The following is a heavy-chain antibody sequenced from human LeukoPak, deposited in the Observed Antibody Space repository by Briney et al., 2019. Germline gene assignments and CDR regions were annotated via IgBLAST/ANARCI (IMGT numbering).Heavy chain of an antibody. Sequence: PSETLSLTCTVSGGSISSYYWSWIRQPAGKGLEWIGRIYTSGSTNYNPSLKSRVTMSVDTSKNQFSLKLSSVTAADTAVYHCARGYYDFWSGYFYYYYMDVWGKGTTVTVSS. J-gene: IGHJ6*03. CDR2: IYTSGST. CDR1: GGSISSYY. CDR3: ARGYYDFWSGYFYYYYMDV. D-gene: IGHD3-3*01. V-gene: IGHV4-4*07.